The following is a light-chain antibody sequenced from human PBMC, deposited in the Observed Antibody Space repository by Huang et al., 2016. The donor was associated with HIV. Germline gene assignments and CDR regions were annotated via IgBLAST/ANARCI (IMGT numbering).Light chain of an antibody. V-gene: IGKV1-5*03. CDR1: QSVSNW. CDR2: KAV. Sequence: DIQMTQSPSTLSPSLGDRVTITCRANQSVSNWLAWYQQKPGKAPKLLIYKAVILESGVPSRFSGSGSGTDVTLTINNLQTDDSATYYCQQYNSFPWTFGQGTQVEIK. J-gene: IGKJ1*01. CDR3: QQYNSFPWT.